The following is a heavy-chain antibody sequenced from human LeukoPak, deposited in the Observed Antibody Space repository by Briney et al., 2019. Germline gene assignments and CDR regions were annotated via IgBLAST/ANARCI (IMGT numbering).Heavy chain of an antibody. CDR1: GYSISSGYY. J-gene: IGHJ4*02. CDR3: ARALEQWLEYYFDY. V-gene: IGHV4-38-2*01. D-gene: IGHD6-19*01. Sequence: SETLSLTCAVSGYSISSGYYWGWIRQPPGKGLEWIGSIYHSGSTYYNPSLKSRVAISVDTSKNQFSLKLSSVTAADTAVYYCARALEQWLEYYFDYWGQGTLVTVSS. CDR2: IYHSGST.